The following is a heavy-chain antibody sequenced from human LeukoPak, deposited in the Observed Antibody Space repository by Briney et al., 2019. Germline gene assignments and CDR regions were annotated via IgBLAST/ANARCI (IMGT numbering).Heavy chain of an antibody. CDR2: IKKEGSER. Sequence: GGSLRLSCAASGFSINNYWMNWVRQAPGKGLEWVASIKKEGSERYYVDSVKGRFTISRDNTKNSLYLQMNTLRAEDTAVYYCARDLAGPPQEAFDIWGQGTMLTVSS. CDR3: ARDLAGPPQEAFDI. J-gene: IGHJ3*02. V-gene: IGHV3-7*01. CDR1: GFSINNYW.